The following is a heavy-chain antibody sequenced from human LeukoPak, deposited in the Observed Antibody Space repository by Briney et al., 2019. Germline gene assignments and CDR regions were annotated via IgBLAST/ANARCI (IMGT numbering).Heavy chain of an antibody. CDR2: IYYSGST. J-gene: IGHJ5*02. V-gene: IGHV4-39*07. Sequence: SETLSLTCTVSGGSISSSSYYWGWIRQPPGKGLEWIGSIYYSGSTYYNPSPKSRVTISVDKSKNQFSLKLSSVTAADTAVYSCARDVSLVRGVVNPNWFDPWGPGTLVTVSS. CDR1: GGSISSSSYY. CDR3: ARDVSLVRGVVNPNWFDP. D-gene: IGHD3-10*01.